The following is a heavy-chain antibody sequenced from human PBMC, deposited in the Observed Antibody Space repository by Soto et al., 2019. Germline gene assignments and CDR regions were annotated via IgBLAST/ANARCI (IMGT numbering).Heavy chain of an antibody. J-gene: IGHJ6*02. CDR2: LSRSSGTI. Sequence: PGGSLRLSCAASGFTFSNYKMNWVRQAPGKGLEWISYLSRSSGTIYYADSVKGRFTISRDNAKNSLYLQMNNLRAEDTAVYYCARDLNYGDCYYCSMDVWGQGTTVTSP. D-gene: IGHD4-17*01. CDR3: ARDLNYGDCYYCSMDV. V-gene: IGHV3-48*01. CDR1: GFTFSNYK.